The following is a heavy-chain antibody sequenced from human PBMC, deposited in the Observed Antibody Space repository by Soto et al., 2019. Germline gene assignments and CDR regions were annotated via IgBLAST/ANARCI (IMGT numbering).Heavy chain of an antibody. V-gene: IGHV1-69*02. CDR3: VGYLTTVTTRYYMDV. J-gene: IGHJ6*03. D-gene: IGHD4-4*01. CDR1: GGTFSSYT. Sequence: ASVKVSCKASGGTFSSYTISWVRQAPGQWLEWMGRIIPILGIANYAQKFQGRFTITADKSTSTAYMELSSLRSEDTAVYYCVGYLTTVTTRYYMDVWGKGTTVTVSS. CDR2: IIPILGIA.